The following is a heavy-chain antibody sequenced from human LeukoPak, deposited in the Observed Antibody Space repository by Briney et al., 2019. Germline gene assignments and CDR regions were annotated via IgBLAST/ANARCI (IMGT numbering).Heavy chain of an antibody. J-gene: IGHJ4*02. CDR3: ATTGSSHSRYLDF. CDR2: INTDGSST. CDR1: GFTFSSHW. V-gene: IGHV3-74*01. D-gene: IGHD1-14*01. Sequence: GGSLRLSCSAPGFTFSSHWMHGVPQAPGKGRVWVSRINTDGSSTNYADSVEGRFTISRDNAKNTLYLQMNSLRAEDTAIYYCATTGSSHSRYLDFWGQGTLVTVSS.